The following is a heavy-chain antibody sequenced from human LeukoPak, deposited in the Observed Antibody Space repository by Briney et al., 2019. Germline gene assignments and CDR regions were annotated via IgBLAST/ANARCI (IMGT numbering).Heavy chain of an antibody. Sequence: ASLKVSCKASGYSFNTCDISWVRQAPGQGLEWMGWISPDNDNTDYAEKFQGRVTMTTDTSTRTAYLELRSLRSDDTAVYYCTRVPGYSSTWHSDCWGQGTLVTVSS. D-gene: IGHD6-13*01. J-gene: IGHJ4*02. V-gene: IGHV1-18*01. CDR1: GYSFNTCD. CDR2: ISPDNDNT. CDR3: TRVPGYSSTWHSDC.